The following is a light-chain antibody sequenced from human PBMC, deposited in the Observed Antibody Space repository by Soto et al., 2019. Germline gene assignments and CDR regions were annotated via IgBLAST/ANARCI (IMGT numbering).Light chain of an antibody. CDR2: DAS. J-gene: IGKJ1*01. Sequence: DIQMTQYPSTLSASVGDRVTITCRASQSIGTWLAWYQHKPGRAPKLLIYDASTVEGGVPSRFSGSRSGTEFTFTISSLEPDDFATYYCQQYNSYSRAFGQGTKVELK. CDR3: QQYNSYSRA. V-gene: IGKV1-5*01. CDR1: QSIGTW.